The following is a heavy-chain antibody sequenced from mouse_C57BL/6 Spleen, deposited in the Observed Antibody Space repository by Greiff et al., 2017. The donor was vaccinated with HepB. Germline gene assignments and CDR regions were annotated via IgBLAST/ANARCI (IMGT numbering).Heavy chain of an antibody. CDR3: ARSAAGDYAMDY. CDR1: GYTFTSYG. J-gene: IGHJ4*01. V-gene: IGHV1-81*01. CDR2: IYPRSGNT. Sequence: VQVVESGAELARPGASVKLSCKASGYTFTSYGISWVKQRTGQGLEWIGEIYPRSGNTYYNEKFKGKATLTADKSSSTAYMELRSLTSEDSAVYFCARSAAGDYAMDYWGQGTSVTVSS.